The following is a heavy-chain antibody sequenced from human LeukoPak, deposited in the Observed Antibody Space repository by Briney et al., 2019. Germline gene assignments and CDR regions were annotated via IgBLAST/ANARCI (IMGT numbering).Heavy chain of an antibody. V-gene: IGHV1-3*03. Sequence: ASVKVSCKASGYTFTSYAMHWVRQAPGQRLEWMGWINAGNGNTKYSQEFQGRVTIARDTSASTAYMELSSLRSEDMAVYYCARDRGCSGGSCFDFDYWGQGTLVTVSS. CDR3: ARDRGCSGGSCFDFDY. J-gene: IGHJ4*02. D-gene: IGHD2-15*01. CDR2: INAGNGNT. CDR1: GYTFTSYA.